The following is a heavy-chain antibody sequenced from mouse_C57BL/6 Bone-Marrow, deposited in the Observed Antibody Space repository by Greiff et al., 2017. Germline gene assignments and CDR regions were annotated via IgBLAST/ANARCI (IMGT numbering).Heavy chain of an antibody. Sequence: VKLMESGPELVKPGASVKISCKASGYAFSSSWMNWVKQRPGKGLEWIGRIYPGDGDTNYNGKFKGKAKLTADKSSSTAYMQLSSLTSEDSAVYFCARKRGCDYWGQGTTLTVSS. CDR2: IYPGDGDT. CDR3: ARKRGCDY. J-gene: IGHJ2*01. V-gene: IGHV1-82*01. CDR1: GYAFSSSW.